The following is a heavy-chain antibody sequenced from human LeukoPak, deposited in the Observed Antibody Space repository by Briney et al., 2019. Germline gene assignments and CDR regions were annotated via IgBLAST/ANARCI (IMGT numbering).Heavy chain of an antibody. V-gene: IGHV1-69*05. CDR3: ARLGSSGYYARDY. Sequence: SVKVSCKASGGTFSSYAISWVRQAPGQGLEWMGGIIPIFGTANYAQKFQGRVTITTDESTSTAHMELSSLRSEDTAVYYCARLGSSGYYARDYWGQGTLVTVSS. CDR2: IIPIFGTA. D-gene: IGHD3-22*01. J-gene: IGHJ4*02. CDR1: GGTFSSYA.